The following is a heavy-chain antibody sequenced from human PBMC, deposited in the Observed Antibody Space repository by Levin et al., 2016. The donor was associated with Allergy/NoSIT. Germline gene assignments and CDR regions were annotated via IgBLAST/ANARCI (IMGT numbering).Heavy chain of an antibody. D-gene: IGHD2-2*01. J-gene: IGHJ3*02. Sequence: ASVKVSCKASGYTFTSYDINWVRQAAGQGLEWMGWMDPNSGNTGYAQKFQGRVAMTRDTSITTAYMELTSLRSEDTAVYYCATTRNKYCSATSCYQDAFDIWGQGTVVTVSS. V-gene: IGHV1-8*01. CDR2: MDPNSGNT. CDR1: GYTFTSYD. CDR3: ATTRNKYCSATSCYQDAFDI.